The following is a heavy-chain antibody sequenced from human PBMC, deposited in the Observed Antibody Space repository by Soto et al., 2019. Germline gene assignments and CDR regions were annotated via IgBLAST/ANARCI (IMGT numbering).Heavy chain of an antibody. CDR1: GFTFSSYA. D-gene: IGHD3-3*01. V-gene: IGHV3-23*01. CDR3: VKDQGLRFVEWLPTYGMDV. CDR2: INGNGAST. Sequence: EAQLLESGGGLAQPGGSLRLSCAASGFTFSSYAMSWVRQAPGKGLEWVSGINGNGASTYYADSVKGRFTISRDTSKNTLYLQMKSLRVEDTAVYYCVKDQGLRFVEWLPTYGMDVWGQGTTVTVAS. J-gene: IGHJ6*02.